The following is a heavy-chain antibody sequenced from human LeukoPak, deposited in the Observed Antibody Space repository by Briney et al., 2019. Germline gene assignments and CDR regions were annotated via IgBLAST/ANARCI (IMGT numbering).Heavy chain of an antibody. CDR2: INPSDGDT. CDR3: IRTYCDEDCSVRYFYY. D-gene: IGHD2-21*02. CDR1: GYILSSYN. J-gene: IGHJ4*02. Sequence: GASVKVSCKASGYILSSYNMHWVRQAPGHEPEWLGIINPSDGDTKHVQKLQGRITLTRDKSTSTIYLEFNNLTADDTTVYLCIRTYCDEDCSVRYFYYWGQGTLVTVSS. V-gene: IGHV1-46*01.